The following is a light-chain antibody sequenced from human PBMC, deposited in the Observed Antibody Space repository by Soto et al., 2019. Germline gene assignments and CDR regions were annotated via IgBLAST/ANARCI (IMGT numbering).Light chain of an antibody. Sequence: DIQMTQSPSTLSASAGDRVTITCRASQSISSWLAWYQQKPGKAPKLLIYKASTLKSGVPSRFSGSGSGTEFTLTISNLQSEDFATYYCQQANSFPLTFGGGTKVDIK. CDR3: QQANSFPLT. CDR1: QSISSW. CDR2: KAS. V-gene: IGKV1-5*03. J-gene: IGKJ4*01.